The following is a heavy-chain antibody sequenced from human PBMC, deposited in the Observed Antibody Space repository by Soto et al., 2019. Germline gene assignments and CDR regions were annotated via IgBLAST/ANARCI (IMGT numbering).Heavy chain of an antibody. CDR2: INPNSGGT. Sequence: ASVKVSCKASGYTFTGYYMHWVRQAPGQGLEWMGWINPNSGGTNYAQKFQGWVTMTRDTSISTAYMELSRLRSDDTAVYYCARDKGIAARVGMDVWGQGTTVTVSS. D-gene: IGHD6-6*01. CDR1: GYTFTGYY. CDR3: ARDKGIAARVGMDV. V-gene: IGHV1-2*04. J-gene: IGHJ6*02.